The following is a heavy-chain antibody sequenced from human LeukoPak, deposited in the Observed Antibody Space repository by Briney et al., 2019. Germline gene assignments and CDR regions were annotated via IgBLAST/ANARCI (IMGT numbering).Heavy chain of an antibody. J-gene: IGHJ4*02. CDR2: ISYDGSNK. V-gene: IGHV3-30-3*01. CDR3: ARDRSPYSSGWSYFDY. CDR1: GFTFSSYA. Sequence: PGGSLRLSCAASGFTFSSYAMHWVRQAPGKGLEWVAVISYDGSNKYYADSVKGRFTISRDNSKNTLYLQMNSLRAEDTAVYYCARDRSPYSSGWSYFDYWGQGTLVTVSS. D-gene: IGHD6-19*01.